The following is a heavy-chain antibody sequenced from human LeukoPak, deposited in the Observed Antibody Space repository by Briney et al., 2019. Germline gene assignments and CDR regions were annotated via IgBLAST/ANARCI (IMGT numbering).Heavy chain of an antibody. CDR2: ISSSGSTI. V-gene: IGHV3-48*03. D-gene: IGHD5-24*01. J-gene: IGHJ5*02. Sequence: PGGSLRLSCAASGFTFSSYEMNWVRQAPGKGLEWVSYISSSGSTIYYADSVKGRFTISRDNAKNSLYLQMNSLRAEDTAVYYCARVRATISTSWFDPWGQGTLVTVSS. CDR3: ARVRATISTSWFDP. CDR1: GFTFSSYE.